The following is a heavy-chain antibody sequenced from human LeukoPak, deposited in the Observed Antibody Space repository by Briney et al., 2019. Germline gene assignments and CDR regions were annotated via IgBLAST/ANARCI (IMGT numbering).Heavy chain of an antibody. V-gene: IGHV4-34*01. J-gene: IGHJ3*02. CDR1: GGSFSGYY. CDR3: ARGLSRRIAARRTVGAFDI. Sequence: SETLSLTCAVYGGSFSGYYWSWIRQPPGKGLEWIGEINHSGSTNYNPSLKSRVTISVDTSKNQFSLKLSSVTAADTAVYYCARGLSRRIAARRTVGAFDIWGQGTMVTVSS. D-gene: IGHD6-6*01. CDR2: INHSGST.